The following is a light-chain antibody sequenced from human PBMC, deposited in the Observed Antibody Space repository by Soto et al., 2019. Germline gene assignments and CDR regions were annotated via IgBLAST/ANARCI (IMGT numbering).Light chain of an antibody. CDR2: DAS. V-gene: IGKV3-11*01. CDR1: QSVTSY. Sequence: DIVLTQSPATLSLSPGERATLSCRASQSVTSYLAWYQQKPGQAPRLLIYDASNRATGIPARFSGSGSGTDFTLTISRLEPEDFPVYYCQQRTNWPPKYTFGQGTKLEIK. CDR3: QQRTNWPPKYT. J-gene: IGKJ2*01.